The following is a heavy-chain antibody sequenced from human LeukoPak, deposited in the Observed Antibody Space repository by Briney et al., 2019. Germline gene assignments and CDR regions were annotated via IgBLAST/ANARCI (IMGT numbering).Heavy chain of an antibody. D-gene: IGHD5-12*01. Sequence: ASVKVSCNTSGYTFTRHGITWVRQAPGQGLEWMGWISADNGNTNYAQKFQGRVTMTTDTSMSTAYMELRSLRSDDTAVYYCARGIYNSFDFWGQGTLVTVSS. CDR3: ARGIYNSFDF. J-gene: IGHJ4*02. CDR2: ISADNGNT. CDR1: GYTFTRHG. V-gene: IGHV1-18*01.